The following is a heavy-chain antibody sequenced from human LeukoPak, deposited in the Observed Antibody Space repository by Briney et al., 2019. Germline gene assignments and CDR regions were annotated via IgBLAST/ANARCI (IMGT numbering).Heavy chain of an antibody. D-gene: IGHD3-10*01. J-gene: IGHJ4*02. Sequence: GGSLRLSCAASGFTFSSYAMSWVRQAPGKGLEWVSAISGSGGSTYYADSVKGRFTISRDNSKNTLYLQMNSLRAEDTAVYYCAKVGNYYGSGSYYREIGGRTTAYTDYWGQGTLVTVSS. CDR3: AKVGNYYGSGSYYREIGGRTTAYTDY. CDR1: GFTFSSYA. CDR2: ISGSGGST. V-gene: IGHV3-23*01.